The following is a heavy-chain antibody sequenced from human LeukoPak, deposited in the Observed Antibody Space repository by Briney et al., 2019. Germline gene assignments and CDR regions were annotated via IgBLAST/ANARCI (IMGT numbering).Heavy chain of an antibody. CDR3: VKLTTPDSV. Sequence: GGSLRLSCAASGFTFSSYWMPWVRQAPGKGLVWVSRINSDGSSTAYADSVKGRFTISRDNAKNTLYLQMNSLRAEDTAVYYCVKLTTPDSVWGQGTLVTVSS. D-gene: IGHD5/OR15-5a*01. V-gene: IGHV3-74*01. CDR1: GFTFSSYW. J-gene: IGHJ4*02. CDR2: INSDGSST.